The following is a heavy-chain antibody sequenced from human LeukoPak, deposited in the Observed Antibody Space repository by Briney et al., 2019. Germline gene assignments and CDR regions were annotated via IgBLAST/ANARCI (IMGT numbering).Heavy chain of an antibody. J-gene: IGHJ4*02. V-gene: IGHV5-51*01. Sequence: GESLKISCKGSGYSFTSYWIGWVRQMPGKGLEWMGIIYPGDSDTRYSPSFQGQVTISADKSISTAYLQWSSLKASDTAMYYCARQRVDCSGGSCRYFGYWGQGTLVTVSS. D-gene: IGHD2-15*01. CDR1: GYSFTSYW. CDR3: ARQRVDCSGGSCRYFGY. CDR2: IYPGDSDT.